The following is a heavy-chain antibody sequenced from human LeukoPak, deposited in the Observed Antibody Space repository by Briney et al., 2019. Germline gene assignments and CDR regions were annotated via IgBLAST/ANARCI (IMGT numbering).Heavy chain of an antibody. V-gene: IGHV1-18*01. CDR3: ARGPYYDILTGYQNFDY. CDR1: GYTFTSYG. Sequence: ASVKVSCKASGYTFTSYGISWVRQAPGQGLEWMGWISAYNGNTNYAQKLQGRVTMTTDTSTSTAYMGLRSLRSDDTAVYYCARGPYYDILTGYQNFDYWGQGTLVTASS. CDR2: ISAYNGNT. D-gene: IGHD3-9*01. J-gene: IGHJ4*02.